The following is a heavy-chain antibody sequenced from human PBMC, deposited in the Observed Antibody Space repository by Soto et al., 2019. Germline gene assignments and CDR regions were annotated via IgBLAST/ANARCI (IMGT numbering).Heavy chain of an antibody. Sequence: EVQLVESGGGLVKPGGSLRLSCAASGFTFSSYSMNWVRQAPGKGLEWVSSISSSSSYIYYADSVKGRFTISRDNAKNSLYLQMNSLRAEDTAVYYCARDYGATYYDFWSCSNIAGPTTFDIWGQGTMVTVSS. J-gene: IGHJ3*02. V-gene: IGHV3-21*01. CDR1: GFTFSSYS. CDR3: ARDYGATYYDFWSCSNIAGPTTFDI. CDR2: ISSSSSYI. D-gene: IGHD3-3*01.